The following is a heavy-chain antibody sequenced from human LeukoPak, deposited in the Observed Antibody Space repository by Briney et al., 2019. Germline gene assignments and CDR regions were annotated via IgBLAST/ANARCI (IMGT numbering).Heavy chain of an antibody. Sequence: ASVTVSCKASGYTFTSYAMNWVRQAPGQGLEWMGWINTNTGNPTYAQGFTGRFVFSLDTSVSTAYLQISSLKAEDTAVYYCARDRYPYYDFWSGHPPDYWGQGTLVTVSS. CDR3: ARDRYPYYDFWSGHPPDY. CDR1: GYTFTSYA. D-gene: IGHD3-3*01. J-gene: IGHJ4*02. V-gene: IGHV7-4-1*02. CDR2: INTNTGNP.